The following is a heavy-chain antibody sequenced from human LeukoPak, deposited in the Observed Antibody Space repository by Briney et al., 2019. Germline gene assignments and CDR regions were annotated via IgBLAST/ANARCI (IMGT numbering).Heavy chain of an antibody. CDR2: ISSSSSYI. CDR1: GFTFSSHW. V-gene: IGHV3-21*01. CDR3: AKDLEKYSGSYLGAFDI. D-gene: IGHD1-26*01. J-gene: IGHJ3*02. Sequence: PGGSLRLSCAASGFTFSSHWMSWVRHAPGKGLEWVSSISSSSSYIFYADSVKGRFTISRDNAKNSLYLQMNSLRAEDTAVYYCAKDLEKYSGSYLGAFDIWGQGTMVTVSS.